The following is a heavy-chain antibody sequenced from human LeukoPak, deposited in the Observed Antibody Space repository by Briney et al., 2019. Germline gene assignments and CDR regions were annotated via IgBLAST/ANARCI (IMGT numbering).Heavy chain of an antibody. V-gene: IGHV4-59*01. J-gene: IGHJ4*02. CDR2: IYYSGST. D-gene: IGHD3-16*01. CDR1: GGSFNTYY. Sequence: SETLSLTCTVSGGSFNTYYWSWLRQPPGKGLEWLGYIYYSGSTNYNPSLKSRVTISVDTSKNQFSLKLSSVTAADTAVYYCARVITVRGVIFDYWGQGTLVTVSS. CDR3: ARVITVRGVIFDY.